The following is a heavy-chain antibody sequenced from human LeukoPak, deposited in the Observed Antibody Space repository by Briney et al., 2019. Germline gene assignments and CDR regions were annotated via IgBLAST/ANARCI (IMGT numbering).Heavy chain of an antibody. CDR2: INHSGST. Sequence: PSETLSLTCAVYGGSFSGYYWSWIRQPPGKGLEWIGEINHSGSTNYNPSLKSRVTISVDTSKNQFSLKLSSVTAADTAVYYCARGRYDFWSGYQYYFDYWGQGTLVTVSS. CDR1: GGSFSGYY. CDR3: ARGRYDFWSGYQYYFDY. D-gene: IGHD3-3*01. V-gene: IGHV4-34*01. J-gene: IGHJ4*02.